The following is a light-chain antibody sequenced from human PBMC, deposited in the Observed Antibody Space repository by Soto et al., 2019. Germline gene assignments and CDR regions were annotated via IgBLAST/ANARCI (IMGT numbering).Light chain of an antibody. J-gene: IGKJ3*01. CDR3: QKYNRSGFT. CDR2: AAS. Sequence: DIQMTQSPSSLSASVGDRVTITCRASQGISNYLAWYQQQPGKVPKILIYAASTLQSGVPSLFSGSGSGTDFTHTISTLQPEDVATYYCQKYNRSGFTFGPGTKVDIK. V-gene: IGKV1-27*01. CDR1: QGISNY.